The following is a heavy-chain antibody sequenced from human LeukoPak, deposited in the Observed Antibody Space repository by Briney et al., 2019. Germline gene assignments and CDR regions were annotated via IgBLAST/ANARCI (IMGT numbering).Heavy chain of an antibody. CDR2: IYYSGST. CDR1: SGPLSRSRYY. Sequence: PSETLSLTCRVPSGPLSRSRYYLGWIRQPPGKGLGGIGSIYYSGSTYYNPSLKSRVTMSVDTSKNQFSLKLSSVTAADTSVYYCAGHGWEYKGVDYWGQGTLVTVSS. D-gene: IGHD6-19*01. J-gene: IGHJ4*02. CDR3: AGHGWEYKGVDY. V-gene: IGHV4-39*01.